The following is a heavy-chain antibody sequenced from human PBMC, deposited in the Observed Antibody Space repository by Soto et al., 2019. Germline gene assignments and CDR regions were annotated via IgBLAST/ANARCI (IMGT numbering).Heavy chain of an antibody. CDR2: ISGSGGST. V-gene: IGHV3-23*01. CDR3: AKDLYPEICSSTSCYNPPPPHGFDY. D-gene: IGHD2-2*02. J-gene: IGHJ4*02. Sequence: GGSLRLSCAASGFTFSSYAMSWVRQAPGKGLEWVSAISGSGGSTYYADSVKGRFTISRDNSKNTLYLQMNSLRAEDTAVYYCAKDLYPEICSSTSCYNPPPPHGFDYWGQGTLVTVSS. CDR1: GFTFSSYA.